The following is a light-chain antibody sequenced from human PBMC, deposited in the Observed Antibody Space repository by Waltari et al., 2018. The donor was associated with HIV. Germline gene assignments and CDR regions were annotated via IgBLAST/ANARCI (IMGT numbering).Light chain of an antibody. V-gene: IGLV2-23*02. Sequence: QSALTQPASVSGSPGQSITISCTGTSSDVGSYNLVSWYQQYPGKAPKLMIYEVNKRPSGISNRFSGSKSGNPASLTISGLQAEDEADYYCCSYAGSRRVFGTGTKVTVL. CDR1: SSDVGSYNL. CDR2: EVN. CDR3: CSYAGSRRV. J-gene: IGLJ1*01.